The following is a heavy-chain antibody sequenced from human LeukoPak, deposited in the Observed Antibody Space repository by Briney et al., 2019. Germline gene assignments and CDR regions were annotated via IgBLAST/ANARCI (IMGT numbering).Heavy chain of an antibody. CDR2: IKEDGGER. J-gene: IGHJ4*02. CDR3: ARGLVGSGCYFDY. CDR1: GLTISRSW. V-gene: IGHV3-7*05. Sequence: PGGSLRLSCAASGLTISRSWMSWVRQAPGKGLEWVANIKEDGGERYYVDSVKGRFTISRDNAKKLLYMQMNSLRAEDTAVYYCARGLVGSGCYFDYWGQGTLVIVSS. D-gene: IGHD6-19*01.